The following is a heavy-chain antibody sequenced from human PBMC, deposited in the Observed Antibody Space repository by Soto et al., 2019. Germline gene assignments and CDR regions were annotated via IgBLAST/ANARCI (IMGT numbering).Heavy chain of an antibody. Sequence: PSETLSLTCTVSGGSIYRSGYYWGWIRQPPGRGLEWIGNIEYNRVTYSNPSLKRRVTISRDTSKNQFSLKLTSVTAADTALYYCGKVLVGATGHTDSDSWGPGTLVTVSS. D-gene: IGHD2-15*01. V-gene: IGHV4-39*01. CDR2: IEYNRVT. J-gene: IGHJ4*02. CDR3: GKVLVGATGHTDSDS. CDR1: GGSIYRSGYY.